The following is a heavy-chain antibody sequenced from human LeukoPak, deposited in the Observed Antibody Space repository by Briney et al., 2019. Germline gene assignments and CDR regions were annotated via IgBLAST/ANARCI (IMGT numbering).Heavy chain of an antibody. CDR3: AKDRGWFGGSLANFDY. J-gene: IGHJ4*02. CDR1: GFTFSTYG. CDR2: IGGSGGDI. D-gene: IGHD3-10*01. Sequence: QTGGSLRLSCAASGFTFSTYGMTWVRQAPGKGLEWVSAIGGSGGDIYYADSAQGRFTISRDNSKNTLYLQMNNLRAEDTAVYFCAKDRGWFGGSLANFDYWGQGILVTVSS. V-gene: IGHV3-23*01.